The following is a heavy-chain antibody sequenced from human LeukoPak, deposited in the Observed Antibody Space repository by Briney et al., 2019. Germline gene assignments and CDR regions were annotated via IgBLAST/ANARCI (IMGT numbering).Heavy chain of an antibody. CDR3: ARGRLFRGYRGNGGPEDFDY. D-gene: IGHD1-26*01. V-gene: IGHV4-34*01. CDR1: GGSFSGYY. CDR2: INHSGST. J-gene: IGHJ4*02. Sequence: PSETLSLTCAVYGGSFSGYYWSWIRQPPGKGLEWIGEINHSGSTNYNPSLRSRVTILIDTSRNQFSLRLSSVTAADTAVYFCARGRLFRGYRGNGGPEDFDYWGRGSLGTGSS.